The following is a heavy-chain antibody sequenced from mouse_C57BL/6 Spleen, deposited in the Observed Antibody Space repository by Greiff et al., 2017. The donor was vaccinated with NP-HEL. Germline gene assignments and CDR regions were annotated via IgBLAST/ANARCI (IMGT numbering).Heavy chain of an antibody. D-gene: IGHD2-3*01. CDR1: GFTFSSYA. CDR3: ARDRDGYPTD. J-gene: IGHJ3*01. V-gene: IGHV5-4*01. Sequence: DVKLVESGGGLVKPGGSLKLSCAASGFTFSSYAMSWVRQTPEKRLEWVATISDGGSYTYYPDNVKGRFTISRDNAKNNLYLQMSHLKSEDTAMYYCARDRDGYPTDWGQGTLVTVSA. CDR2: ISDGGSYT.